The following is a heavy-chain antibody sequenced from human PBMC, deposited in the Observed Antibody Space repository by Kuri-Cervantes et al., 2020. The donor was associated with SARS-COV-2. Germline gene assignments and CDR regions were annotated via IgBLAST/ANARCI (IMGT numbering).Heavy chain of an antibody. J-gene: IGHJ4*02. Sequence: GGSLRLSCAASGFIFSNYWMSWVRQAPGKGLEWVANIKQDGSEEYYVDSVKGRFTISRDNAKNSLYLQMNSLRAEDTAVYYCTRDSGSQLDYWGQGTLVTVSS. D-gene: IGHD1-26*01. CDR1: GFIFSNYW. V-gene: IGHV3-7*01. CDR2: IKQDGSEE. CDR3: TRDSGSQLDY.